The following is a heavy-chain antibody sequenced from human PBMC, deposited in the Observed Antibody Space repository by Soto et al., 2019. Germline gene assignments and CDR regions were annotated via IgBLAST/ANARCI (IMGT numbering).Heavy chain of an antibody. V-gene: IGHV3-23*01. J-gene: IGHJ6*02. CDR2: IRGSGGST. CDR3: AKDPAEYSSSWYYYGMDV. CDR1: GFTFSSYA. Sequence: GGSLRLSCAASGFTFSSYAMSWVRQAPGKGLEWVSAIRGSGGSTYYADSVKGRFTISRDNSKNTLYLQMNSLRAEDTAVYYCAKDPAEYSSSWYYYGMDVWGQGTTVTVSS. D-gene: IGHD6-13*01.